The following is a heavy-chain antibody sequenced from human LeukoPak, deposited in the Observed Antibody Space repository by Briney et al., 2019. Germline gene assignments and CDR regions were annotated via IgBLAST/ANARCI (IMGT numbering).Heavy chain of an antibody. CDR3: SGGYDSDYFFYYGLDV. D-gene: IGHD5-12*01. Sequence: GGSLRLSCAASGFTFSDYYMSWMRQAPGKGLEWVSYISSSSRSTTYADSVKGRFTISRGNAKNSLYLQMNSLRAEDTAVYYCSGGYDSDYFFYYGLDVWGQGTTVTVSS. CDR2: ISSSSRST. CDR1: GFTFSDYY. V-gene: IGHV3-11*06. J-gene: IGHJ6*02.